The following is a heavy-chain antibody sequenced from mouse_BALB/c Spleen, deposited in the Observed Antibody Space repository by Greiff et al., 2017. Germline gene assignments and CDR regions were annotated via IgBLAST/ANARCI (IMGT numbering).Heavy chain of an antibody. CDR1: GFTFSSYG. CDR2: ISSGGSYT. J-gene: IGHJ3*01. CDR3: ARGRSIYYGYDAWFAY. Sequence: EVKLVESGGDLVKPGGSLKLSCAASGFTFSSYGMSWVRQTPDKRLEWVATISSGGSYTYYPDSVKGRFTISRDNAKNTLYLQMSSLKSEDTAMYYCARGRSIYYGYDAWFAYWGQGTLVTVSA. V-gene: IGHV5-6*01. D-gene: IGHD2-2*01.